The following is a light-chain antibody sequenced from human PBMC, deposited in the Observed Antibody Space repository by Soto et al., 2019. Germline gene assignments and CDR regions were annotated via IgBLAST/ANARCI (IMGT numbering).Light chain of an antibody. CDR1: QSVSSN. Sequence: EMVMTQSPATLSVSPGERATLSCRASQSVSSNLAWYQQKPGQAPRLLIYDTSTRVAGIPARFTGSGSGTDFTLTISSLQSEDFAVYYCQQYNIWRSISFGQGTRLEIK. CDR2: DTS. V-gene: IGKV3-15*01. J-gene: IGKJ5*01. CDR3: QQYNIWRSIS.